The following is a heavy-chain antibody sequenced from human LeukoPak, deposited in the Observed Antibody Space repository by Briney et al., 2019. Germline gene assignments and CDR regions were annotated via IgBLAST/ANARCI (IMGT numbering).Heavy chain of an antibody. D-gene: IGHD3-22*01. CDR2: IYYSGST. V-gene: IGHV4-39*01. J-gene: IGHJ4*02. CDR3: ARGGSGYYY. CDR1: GASCSSSTYY. Sequence: SETLSLTCTVSGASCSSSTYYWGWIRQPPGKGLEWIGSIYYSGSTYYNPSLKSRVTMSVDTSKNQFSLKLSSVTAADTAVYYCARGGSGYYYWGQGTLVTVSS.